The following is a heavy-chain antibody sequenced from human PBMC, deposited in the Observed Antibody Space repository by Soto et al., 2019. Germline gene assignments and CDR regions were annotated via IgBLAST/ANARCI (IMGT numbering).Heavy chain of an antibody. D-gene: IGHD1-26*01. J-gene: IGHJ4*02. CDR2: IYYSGYT. V-gene: IGHV4-59*01. CDR1: CDSIISYY. Sequence: SETLSLTCTFSCDSIISYYWSWIRQPPGKGLEWIGYIYYSGYTSYNPSPKSRVTISVDTSKNQFSLKLNSVTAADTAVYYCARCFSGNYPSRPEEQYYFDSWGQGTLVTVSS. CDR3: ARCFSGNYPSRPEEQYYFDS.